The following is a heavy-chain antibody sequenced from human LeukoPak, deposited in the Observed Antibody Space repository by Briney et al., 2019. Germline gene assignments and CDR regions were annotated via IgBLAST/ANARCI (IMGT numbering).Heavy chain of an antibody. J-gene: IGHJ4*02. D-gene: IGHD3-9*01. CDR1: GYSFTSYW. V-gene: IGHV5-10-1*01. Sequence: GESLQISCKGSGYSFTSYWFSWVRQMPGKGLGWMGRIDPSDSYTNYSPSFQGHVTISADKSISTAYLQWSSLKASDTAMYYCARHGYDILTGPTPVYFDYWGQGTLVTVSS. CDR3: ARHGYDILTGPTPVYFDY. CDR2: IDPSDSYT.